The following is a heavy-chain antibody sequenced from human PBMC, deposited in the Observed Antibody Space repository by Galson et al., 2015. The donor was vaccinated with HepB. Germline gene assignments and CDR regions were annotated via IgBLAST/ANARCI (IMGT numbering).Heavy chain of an antibody. CDR2: INHSGST. CDR1: GGSFSGYY. J-gene: IGHJ4*02. V-gene: IGHV4-34*01. CDR3: ARASTDSRIAAAGMDFDY. Sequence: SETLSLTCAVYGGSFSGYYWSWIRQPPGKGLEWIGEINHSGSTNYNPSLKSRVTISVDTSKNQFSLKLSSVTAADTAVYYCARASTDSRIAAAGMDFDYWGQGTLVTVSP. D-gene: IGHD6-13*01.